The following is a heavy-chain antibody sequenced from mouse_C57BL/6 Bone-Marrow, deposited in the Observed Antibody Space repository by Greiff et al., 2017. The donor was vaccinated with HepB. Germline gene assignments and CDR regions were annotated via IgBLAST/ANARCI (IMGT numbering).Heavy chain of an antibody. CDR1: GFTFSDYY. V-gene: IGHV5-16*01. CDR3: ARESLLWPYYFDY. J-gene: IGHJ2*01. Sequence: EVQLVESEGGLVQPGSSMKLSCTASGFTFSDYYMAWVRQVPEKGLEWVANINYDGSSTYYLDSLKSRFFISRDNAKNILYLQMSSLKSEDTATYYCARESLLWPYYFDYWGQGTTLTVSS. D-gene: IGHD1-1*02. CDR2: INYDGSST.